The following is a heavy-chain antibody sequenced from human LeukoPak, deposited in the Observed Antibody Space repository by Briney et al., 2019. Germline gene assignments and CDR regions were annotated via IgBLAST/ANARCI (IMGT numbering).Heavy chain of an antibody. CDR3: AKGLGTSGFWDY. V-gene: IGHV3-9*01. CDR2: ISWNSGSI. J-gene: IGHJ4*02. CDR1: GFTFDDYV. D-gene: IGHD3-16*01. Sequence: PGRSLRLSCAASGFTFDDYVMHWVRQAPGKGLEWVSGISWNSGSIAYADSVKGRFTISRDNAKNSLYLQMNSLRVEDTAVYYCAKGLGTSGFWDYWGQGTLVTVSS.